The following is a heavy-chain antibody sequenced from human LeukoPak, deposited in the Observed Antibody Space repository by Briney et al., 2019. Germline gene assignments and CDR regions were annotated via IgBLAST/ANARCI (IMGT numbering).Heavy chain of an antibody. CDR3: ARDYIAAADHDAFDI. Sequence: ASVKVSCKASGYIFTDYYIHWMRQAPGQGLEWMGWINPNSGGTNYAQKFQGRVTMTRDTSISTAYMELSRLRSDDTAVYYCARDYIAAADHDAFDIWGQGTMVTVSS. CDR2: INPNSGGT. V-gene: IGHV1-2*02. J-gene: IGHJ3*02. CDR1: GYIFTDYY. D-gene: IGHD6-13*01.